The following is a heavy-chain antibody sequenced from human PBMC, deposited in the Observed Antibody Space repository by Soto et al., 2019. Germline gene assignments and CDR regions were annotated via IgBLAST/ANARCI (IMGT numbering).Heavy chain of an antibody. Sequence: GSLRLSCAASGFTFSSYAMHWVRQAPGKGLEWVAVISYDGSNKYYADSVKGRFTISRDNSKNTLYLQMNSLRAEDTAVYYCARGRSSLTRFDYWGQGTLVTVSS. CDR2: ISYDGSNK. CDR1: GFTFSSYA. J-gene: IGHJ4*02. CDR3: ARGRSSLTRFDY. V-gene: IGHV3-30-3*01. D-gene: IGHD2-2*01.